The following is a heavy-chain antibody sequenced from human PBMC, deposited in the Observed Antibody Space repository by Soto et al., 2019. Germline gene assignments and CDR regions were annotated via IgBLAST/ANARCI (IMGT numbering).Heavy chain of an antibody. CDR2: IYYSGST. J-gene: IGHJ4*02. CDR3: ARQYDYPDY. V-gene: IGHV4-39*01. Sequence: QLQLQESGPGLVKPSETLSLTCTVSGGSISSSSYYWGWIRQPPGNGLEWIGCIYYSGSTYYHPSLSSRVTISVDTSKNQSSLKLSSVTAADTAVYYCARQYDYPDYWGQVTLVTVSS. CDR1: GGSISSSSYY.